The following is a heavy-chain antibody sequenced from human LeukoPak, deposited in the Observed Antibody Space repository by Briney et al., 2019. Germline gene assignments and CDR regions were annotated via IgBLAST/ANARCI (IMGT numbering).Heavy chain of an antibody. CDR3: ARAVHCSSTSCYMGLDWFDP. J-gene: IGHJ5*02. CDR1: GGSISSGDYY. CDR2: IYYSGST. V-gene: IGHV4-30-4*01. Sequence: PSETLSLTCTVSGGSISSGDYYWSWIRQPPGKGLEWIGYIYYSGSTYYNPSHKSRVTISVDTSKNQFSLKLSSVTAADTAVYYCARAVHCSSTSCYMGLDWFDPWGQGTLVTVSS. D-gene: IGHD2-2*02.